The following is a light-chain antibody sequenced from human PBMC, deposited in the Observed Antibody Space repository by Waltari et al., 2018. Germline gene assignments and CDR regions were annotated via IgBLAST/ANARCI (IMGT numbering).Light chain of an antibody. Sequence: QSALTQPPSASGSPGQSVTISCTGTSVDVGAYNFVSWYQQHPGKAPRLMIYEVTKRPSGVPDRFSGSKSGHTASLTVSGLQAEDEADYYCSSYARNKGWVFGGGTKLTVL. V-gene: IGLV2-8*01. CDR3: SSYARNKGWV. CDR2: EVT. CDR1: SVDVGAYNF. J-gene: IGLJ3*02.